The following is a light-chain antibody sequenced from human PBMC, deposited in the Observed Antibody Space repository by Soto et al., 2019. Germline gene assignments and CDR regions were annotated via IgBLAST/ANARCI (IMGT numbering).Light chain of an antibody. CDR2: GAS. Sequence: EIVLTQSPGTLSLSPGERATLSCRASQSVSSSYLAWYQQKPGQAPRLLIYGASSRATGIPDRFSGSGSGTDFTLTISRLEPEDFAVYYCQQYRSSPPTFGQGTK. CDR3: QQYRSSPPT. J-gene: IGKJ1*01. CDR1: QSVSSSY. V-gene: IGKV3-20*01.